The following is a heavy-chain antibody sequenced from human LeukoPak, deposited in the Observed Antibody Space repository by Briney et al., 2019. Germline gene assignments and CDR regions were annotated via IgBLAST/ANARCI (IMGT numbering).Heavy chain of an antibody. J-gene: IGHJ3*02. Sequence: GGSLRLSCAASGFTFSSYSMNWVRQAPGKGLEWASSISSSSSYIYYADSVKGRFTISRDNAKNSLYLQMNSLRAEDTAVYYCARGRGGRDDAFDIWGQGTMVTVSS. CDR1: GFTFSSYS. D-gene: IGHD2-15*01. CDR2: ISSSSSYI. V-gene: IGHV3-21*01. CDR3: ARGRGGRDDAFDI.